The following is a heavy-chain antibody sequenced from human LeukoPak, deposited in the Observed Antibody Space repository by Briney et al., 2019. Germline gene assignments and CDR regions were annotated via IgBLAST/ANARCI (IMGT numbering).Heavy chain of an antibody. CDR2: IYYSGST. CDR1: GGSISSSSYY. CDR3: ARIYGSGSSSY. Sequence: SETLSLTCTVSGGSISSSSYYWGWIRQPPGKGLEWIGSIYYSGSTYYNPSLKSRVTISVDTSKNQFSLKLSSVTAADTAVYYCARIYGSGSSSYWGQGTLVTVSS. D-gene: IGHD3-10*01. J-gene: IGHJ4*02. V-gene: IGHV4-39*01.